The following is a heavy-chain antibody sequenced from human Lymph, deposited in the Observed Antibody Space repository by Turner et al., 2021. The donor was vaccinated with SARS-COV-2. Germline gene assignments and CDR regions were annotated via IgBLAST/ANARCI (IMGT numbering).Heavy chain of an antibody. CDR2: ISYDGSNK. Sequence: QVQLVESGGGLVQPGRSLRLSCAASGCTFSGYGMYWVRQAPGKGLEWVAVISYDGSNKYYADSVKGRFTISRDNSKNTLYMQMNSLRAEDTAVYYCAKQGGGRYCSGGSCYRGYFDYWGQGTLVTVSS. CDR1: GCTFSGYG. J-gene: IGHJ4*02. V-gene: IGHV3-30*18. D-gene: IGHD2-15*01. CDR3: AKQGGGRYCSGGSCYRGYFDY.